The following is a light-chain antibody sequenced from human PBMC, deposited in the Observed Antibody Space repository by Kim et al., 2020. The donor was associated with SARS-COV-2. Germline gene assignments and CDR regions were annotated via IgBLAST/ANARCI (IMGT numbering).Light chain of an antibody. Sequence: EIVLTQSPGTLSLSPGERATLSCRASQCVSSSYLAWYQQKPGQAPRLLIYGASSRATGIPDRFSGSGSGTDFTLTISRLEPEDFAVYYCQQYGSSPWTFGQGTKLEI. CDR3: QQYGSSPWT. CDR1: QCVSSSY. CDR2: GAS. V-gene: IGKV3-20*01. J-gene: IGKJ1*01.